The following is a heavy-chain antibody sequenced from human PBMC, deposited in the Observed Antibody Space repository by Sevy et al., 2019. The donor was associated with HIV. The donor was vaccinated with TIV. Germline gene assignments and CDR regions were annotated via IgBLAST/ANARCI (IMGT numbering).Heavy chain of an antibody. J-gene: IGHJ4*02. CDR1: GFTFSSYG. D-gene: IGHD3-22*01. V-gene: IGHV3-30*18. CDR3: AKLKEVGYYDSSGYYDGDY. CDR2: ISYDGSNK. Sequence: GGSLRLSCAASGFTFSSYGMHWVRQAPGKGLEWVAVISYDGSNKYYADSVKGRFTISRDNSKNTLYLQMNSLRAEDTAVYYCAKLKEVGYYDSSGYYDGDYWGQGTLVTASS.